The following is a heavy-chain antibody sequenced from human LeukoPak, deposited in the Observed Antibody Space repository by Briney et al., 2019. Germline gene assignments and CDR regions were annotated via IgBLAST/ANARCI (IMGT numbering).Heavy chain of an antibody. CDR3: ARDHDYGSGSYSWFDP. Sequence: SETLSLTCTVSGGSISSYYWSWIRQPAGKGLEWIGRIYTSGSTNYNPSLKSRVTISVDTSKNQFSLKLSSVTAADTAVYYCARDHDYGSGSYSWFDPWGQGTLVTVSS. CDR1: GGSISSYY. D-gene: IGHD3-10*01. J-gene: IGHJ5*02. CDR2: IYTSGST. V-gene: IGHV4-4*07.